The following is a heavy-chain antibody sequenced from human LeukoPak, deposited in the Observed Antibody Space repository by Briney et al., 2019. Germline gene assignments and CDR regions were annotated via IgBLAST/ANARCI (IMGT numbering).Heavy chain of an antibody. V-gene: IGHV3-23*01. D-gene: IGHD7-27*01. CDR3: AKEGITGADY. CDR1: GFGFRSFA. Sequence: PGGSLRLSCAASGFGFRSFAMSWVRQAPGKRLEWVAAISGGGPTHYADAVKGRFTISRDNSNNTLFLQMNSLRADDTAVYFCAKEGITGADYWGQGTLVTVSS. CDR2: ISGGGPT. J-gene: IGHJ4*02.